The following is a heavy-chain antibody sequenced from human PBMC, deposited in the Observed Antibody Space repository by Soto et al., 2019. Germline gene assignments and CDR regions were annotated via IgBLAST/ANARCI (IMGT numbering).Heavy chain of an antibody. J-gene: IGHJ4*02. CDR2: ITRDGYNK. CDR3: TKSSGGSSSVGMDY. V-gene: IGHV3-30*04. CDR1: GFIFKNYA. D-gene: IGHD6-6*01. Sequence: PVGSLRLSCAGSGFIFKNYALNWVRQAPGKGLEWVASITRDGYNKYYADSVKGRFSISRDNSRDTLSLQMTALTIEDSSVYYCTKSSGGSSSVGMDYWGQGTLVTVSS.